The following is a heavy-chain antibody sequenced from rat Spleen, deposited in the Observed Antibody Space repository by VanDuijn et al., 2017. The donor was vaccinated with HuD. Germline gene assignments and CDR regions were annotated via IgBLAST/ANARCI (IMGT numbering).Heavy chain of an antibody. Sequence: EVQLVESGGGLVRPGRSLKLSCAGSGFIFSDYAMAWVRQAPTKGLEWVASITNSGGSSYYRDSVRGRFTISRDNAKSTLYLQMDSLRSEDTATYYCARQGTRWYYFDYWGQGVMVTVSS. J-gene: IGHJ2*01. CDR1: GFIFSDYA. D-gene: IGHD1-1*01. CDR3: ARQGTRWYYFDY. V-gene: IGHV5S23*01. CDR2: ITNSGGSS.